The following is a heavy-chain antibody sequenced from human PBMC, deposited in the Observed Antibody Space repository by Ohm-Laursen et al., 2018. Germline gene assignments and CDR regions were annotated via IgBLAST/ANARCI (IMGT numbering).Heavy chain of an antibody. CDR1: GFSLSSYS. CDR2: IDTSSRGI. CDR3: ARDVAHGGYGFVMDV. V-gene: IGHV3-48*01. D-gene: IGHD5-12*01. Sequence: SLRLSCAASGFSLSSYSMNWVRQAPGKGLQWVSYIDTSSRGIYSADSVKGRFTISRDNAKNSLYLQMNSLRAEDTAVYYCARDVAHGGYGFVMDVWGQGTTVTVSS. J-gene: IGHJ6*02.